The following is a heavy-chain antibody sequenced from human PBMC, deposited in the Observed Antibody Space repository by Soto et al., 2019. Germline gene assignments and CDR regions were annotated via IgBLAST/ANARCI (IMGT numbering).Heavy chain of an antibody. Sequence: GGSLRLSCAASGFTFSSYSMNWVRQAPGKGLEWVSSISSSSYIYYADSVKGRFTISRDNAKNSLYLQMNSLRAEDTAVYYCARYSSGWYERDYWGQGTLVTVSS. D-gene: IGHD6-19*01. CDR2: ISSSSYI. J-gene: IGHJ4*02. V-gene: IGHV3-21*01. CDR3: ARYSSGWYERDY. CDR1: GFTFSSYS.